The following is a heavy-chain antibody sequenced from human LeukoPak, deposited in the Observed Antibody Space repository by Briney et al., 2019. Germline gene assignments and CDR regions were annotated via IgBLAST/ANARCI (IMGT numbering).Heavy chain of an antibody. J-gene: IGHJ4*02. V-gene: IGHV3-48*02. CDR3: ARFPHYYDSSGYSF. D-gene: IGHD3-22*01. CDR1: GFTFSSYS. Sequence: GGSLRLSCAASGFTFSSYSMHWVRQAPGKGLEWVSYISSSSSTVHYADSVRGRFTISRDSAKNSLYLQMNSLRDEDTAVYYCARFPHYYDSSGYSFWGQGTLVTVSS. CDR2: ISSSSSTV.